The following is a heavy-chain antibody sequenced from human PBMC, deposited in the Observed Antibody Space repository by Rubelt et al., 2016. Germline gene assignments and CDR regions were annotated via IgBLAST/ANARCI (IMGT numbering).Heavy chain of an antibody. J-gene: IGHJ3*02. V-gene: IGHV4-34*01. CDR3: ARGCDDFWGDSTDAFDI. CDR1: GESFSGYY. CDR2: INHSGST. D-gene: IGHD3-3*01. Sequence: QVQLQQWGAGLLKPSETLSLTCAVYGESFSGYYWSWVRQPPGEGLEWIGEINHSGSTNSNPSLKSRVTLSVNTSKNQFSLKRSSVTSSETAVDYCARGCDDFWGDSTDAFDIWGQGTMVTGSS.